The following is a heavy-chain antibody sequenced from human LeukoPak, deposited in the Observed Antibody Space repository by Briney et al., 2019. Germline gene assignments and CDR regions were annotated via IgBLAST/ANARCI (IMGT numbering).Heavy chain of an antibody. J-gene: IGHJ3*02. V-gene: IGHV3-23*01. CDR3: AKQSNAFGGVIAWDPFDI. D-gene: IGHD3-16*02. CDR2: ISGSGGST. CDR1: GFTFSSYG. Sequence: GALRLSCAASGFTFSSYGMSWVRQAPGKGLEWVSAISGSGGSTYYADSVKGRFTISRDNSKNTLYLQMNSLRAEDTAVYYCAKQSNAFGGVIAWDPFDIWGQGTMVTVSS.